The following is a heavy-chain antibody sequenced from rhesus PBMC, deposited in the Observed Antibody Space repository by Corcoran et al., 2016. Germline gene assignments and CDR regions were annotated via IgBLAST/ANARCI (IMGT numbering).Heavy chain of an antibody. CDR2: ITYSGST. J-gene: IGHJ4*01. CDR3: ARGPTGVIIMAHD. CDR1: GGSLSSGYYS. D-gene: IGHD3-34*01. Sequence: QVQLQESGPGLVKPSETLSLTCAVSGGSLSSGYYSWSWIRQPPGKGLEWIGYITYSGSTRYNPSLKSRVTISRDTSKNQFSLKLSSVTAADTAVYYCARGPTGVIIMAHDWGQGVLVTVSS. V-gene: IGHV4-122*02.